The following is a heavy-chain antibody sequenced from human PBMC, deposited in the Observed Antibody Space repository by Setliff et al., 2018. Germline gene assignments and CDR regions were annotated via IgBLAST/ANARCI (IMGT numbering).Heavy chain of an antibody. CDR3: SRENWGEDY. J-gene: IGHJ4*02. Sequence: GSLRLSCAASGFTFSRSAIHWVRQASGKGLEWVGRVRSKTDGGTTDYAAPVKGRFTISRDDSKSIAYLHMNSLKADDTAVYFYSRENWGEDYWGQGTLVTVSS. CDR1: GFTFSRSA. V-gene: IGHV3-15*01. D-gene: IGHD7-27*01. CDR2: VRSKTDGGTT.